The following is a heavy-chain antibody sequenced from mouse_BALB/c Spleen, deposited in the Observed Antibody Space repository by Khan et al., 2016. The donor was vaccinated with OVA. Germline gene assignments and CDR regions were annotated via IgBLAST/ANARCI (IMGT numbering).Heavy chain of an antibody. J-gene: IGHJ2*01. Sequence: VRLQQSGAELVKPGASVKLSCTASGYNIKDTYMHWVKQRPEQGLEWIGRIDPANGNTEYDPKFQGKATITAETLSTTAYLQLSSLTSEDTAVYYCARWPRGYWGQGTTLTVSS. CDR1: GYNIKDTY. CDR2: IDPANGNT. V-gene: IGHV14-3*02. CDR3: ARWPRGY.